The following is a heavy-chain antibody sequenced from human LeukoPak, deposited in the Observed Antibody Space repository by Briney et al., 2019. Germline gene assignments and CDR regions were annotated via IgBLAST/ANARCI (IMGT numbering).Heavy chain of an antibody. CDR2: IYSSCTT. D-gene: IGHD2-2*01. CDR1: GFTVSTKY. Sequence: GGSLRLFCAASGFTVSTKYLSWVRQAPGKGLEWVSLIYSSCTTYYADSVKGRFTISRDNSKNSLYLQMNSLRAEDTAVYYCARVGGVPAAHFDYWGQGTLVTVSS. J-gene: IGHJ4*02. CDR3: ARVGGVPAAHFDY. V-gene: IGHV3-53*01.